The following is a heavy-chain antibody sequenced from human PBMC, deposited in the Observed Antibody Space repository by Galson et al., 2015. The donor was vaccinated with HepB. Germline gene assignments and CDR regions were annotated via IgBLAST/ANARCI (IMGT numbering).Heavy chain of an antibody. CDR3: ARGALVGVAGGTQNNWFDP. J-gene: IGHJ5*02. Sequence: VKVSCKASGYTFSTYSITWVRQAPGQGLEWMGWISPYNGNTNYTRKFQGRLTMTTDISTSTAYMQIRSLRSDDTAVYYCARGALVGVAGGTQNNWFDPWGHGTLVSVSS. V-gene: IGHV1-18*01. CDR2: ISPYNGNT. CDR1: GYTFSTYS. D-gene: IGHD2-15*01.